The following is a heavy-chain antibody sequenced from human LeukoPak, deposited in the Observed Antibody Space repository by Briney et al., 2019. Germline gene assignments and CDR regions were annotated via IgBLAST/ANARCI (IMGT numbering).Heavy chain of an antibody. CDR1: GGSISSYY. J-gene: IGHJ4*02. CDR2: IYTSGST. D-gene: IGHD6-6*01. V-gene: IGHV4-4*09. CDR3: ARLLTAARSYYFDY. Sequence: ETLSLTCTVSGGSISSYYWSWIRQPPGKGLEWIGYIYTSGSTNYNPSLKGRVTISVDTSKNQFSLKLSSVTAADTAVYYCARLLTAARSYYFDYWGQGTLITVSS.